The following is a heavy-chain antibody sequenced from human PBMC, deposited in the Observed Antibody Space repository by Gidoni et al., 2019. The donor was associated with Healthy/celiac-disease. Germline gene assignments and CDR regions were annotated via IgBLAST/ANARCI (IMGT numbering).Heavy chain of an antibody. D-gene: IGHD3-9*01. CDR2: IYYSGST. CDR1: CVSISSGGYY. V-gene: IGHV4-31*03. J-gene: IGHJ4*02. CDR3: ASWVHYDILTGYLD. Sequence: QVPLQESGPGLVKPSQTLSLTCTFSCVSISSGGYYWSWIRQHPGKGLEWIGYIYYSGSTYYNPSLKSRVTISVDTSKNQFSLKLSSVTAADTAVYYCASWVHYDILTGYLDWGQGTLVTVSS.